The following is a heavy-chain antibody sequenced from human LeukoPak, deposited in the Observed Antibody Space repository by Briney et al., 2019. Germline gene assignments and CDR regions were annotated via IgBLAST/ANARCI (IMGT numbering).Heavy chain of an antibody. Sequence: ASVKVSCKASGYTFTGYYMHWVRQAPGQGLEWMGWMNPNSGNTGYAQKFQGRVTMTRNTSISTAYMELSSLRSEDTAVYYCARLCYAGTGSYWGQGTLVTVSS. V-gene: IGHV1-8*02. D-gene: IGHD1-14*01. CDR3: ARLCYAGTGSY. CDR2: MNPNSGNT. CDR1: GYTFTGYY. J-gene: IGHJ4*02.